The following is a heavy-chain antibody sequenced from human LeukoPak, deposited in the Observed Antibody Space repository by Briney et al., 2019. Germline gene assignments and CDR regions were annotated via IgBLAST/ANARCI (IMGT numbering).Heavy chain of an antibody. CDR2: ISYDGSDK. CDR1: GLAFNTFA. J-gene: IGHJ4*02. CDR3: ASGKWLQSYFDY. Sequence: GGSLRLSCAASGLAFNTFAMNWVRQAPGKGLEWVVVISYDGSDKYYADSVKGRFTISRDNSENTLYLQMNSLRPEDTAMYYCASGKWLQSYFDYWAREPWSPSPQ. V-gene: IGHV3-30*04. D-gene: IGHD5-24*01.